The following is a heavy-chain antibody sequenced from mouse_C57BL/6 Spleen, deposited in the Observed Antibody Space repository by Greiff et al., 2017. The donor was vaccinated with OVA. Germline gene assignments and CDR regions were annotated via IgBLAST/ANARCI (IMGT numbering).Heavy chain of an antibody. CDR3: ARKTGTYYSNHEGFAY. Sequence: QVQLQQPGAELVRPGSSVKLSCKASGYTFTSYWMDWVKQRPGQGLEWIGNIYPSDSETHYNQKFKDKATLTVDKSSSTAYMQLSSLTSEDSAVYYCARKTGTYYSNHEGFAYWGQGTLVTVSA. CDR2: IYPSDSET. V-gene: IGHV1-61*01. D-gene: IGHD2-5*01. J-gene: IGHJ3*01. CDR1: GYTFTSYW.